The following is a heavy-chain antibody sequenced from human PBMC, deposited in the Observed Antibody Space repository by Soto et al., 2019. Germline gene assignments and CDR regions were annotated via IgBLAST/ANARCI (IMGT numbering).Heavy chain of an antibody. J-gene: IGHJ4*02. CDR1: GFTFSTYA. Sequence: EVQLLESGGGLVQPGGSLRLSCAASGFTFSTYAMSWVRQAPRKGLEWVSAISGNGGDYTYYADYVKGRFPISRDNSKNTLYLQMNSLRAEDTAVYYCVPLCRYCSTTTPSWGQGTLVTVSS. CDR3: VPLCRYCSTTTPS. V-gene: IGHV3-23*01. D-gene: IGHD2-2*01. CDR2: ISGNGGDYT.